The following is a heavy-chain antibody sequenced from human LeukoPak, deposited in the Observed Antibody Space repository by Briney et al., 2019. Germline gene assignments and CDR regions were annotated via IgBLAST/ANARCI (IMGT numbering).Heavy chain of an antibody. D-gene: IGHD3-10*02. Sequence: PGGSLRLFCAASGFMFSSFSMSWVRHVPGKGLEWVSTNADSVKGRFTISRDNSKNTLFLQMNSLRAEDTAIYYCAKRPAAVRGVIPYLDYWGQGTLVTVSS. CDR1: GFMFSSFS. V-gene: IGHV3-23*01. J-gene: IGHJ4*02. CDR3: AKRPAAVRGVIPYLDY.